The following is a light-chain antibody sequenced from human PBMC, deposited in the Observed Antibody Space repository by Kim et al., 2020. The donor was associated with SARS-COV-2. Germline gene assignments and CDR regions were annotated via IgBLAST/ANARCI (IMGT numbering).Light chain of an antibody. CDR2: KVS. CDR3: MKGTHWPPT. CDR1: QSLGYSDGNIF. V-gene: IGKV2-30*01. J-gene: IGKJ1*01. Sequence: PASISCRSSQSLGYSDGNIFLTGFHQRPGQSQRRLVYKVSRRDSGVPDRFSGSGSGTDFTLKISRVEAEDVGIYYCMKGTHWPPTFGQGAKVDIK.